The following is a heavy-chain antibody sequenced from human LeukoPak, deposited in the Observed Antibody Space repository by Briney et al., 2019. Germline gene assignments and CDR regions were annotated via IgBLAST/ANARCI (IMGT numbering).Heavy chain of an antibody. V-gene: IGHV3-30-3*01. J-gene: IGHJ4*02. D-gene: IGHD6-6*01. Sequence: GGSLRLSCAASGFTFSSYAMHWVRQAPGKGLEWVAVISYDGSNKYYADSVKGRFTISRDNSKNTLYLQMNSLRAEDTAVYYCAVMSELDSFDYWGQGTLVTVSS. CDR3: AVMSELDSFDY. CDR2: ISYDGSNK. CDR1: GFTFSSYA.